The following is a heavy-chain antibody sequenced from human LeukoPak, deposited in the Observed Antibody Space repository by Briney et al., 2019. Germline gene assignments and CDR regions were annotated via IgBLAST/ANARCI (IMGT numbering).Heavy chain of an antibody. J-gene: IGHJ4*02. Sequence: GGSLRLSCAASGFTFSSYGMHWVRQAPGKGLEWVSAISGSGGSTYYADSVKGRFTISRDNSKNTLYLQMNSLRAEDTAVYYCAKTRRIAVAGATDYWGQGTLVTVSS. V-gene: IGHV3-23*01. CDR1: GFTFSSYG. CDR3: AKTRRIAVAGATDY. D-gene: IGHD6-19*01. CDR2: ISGSGGST.